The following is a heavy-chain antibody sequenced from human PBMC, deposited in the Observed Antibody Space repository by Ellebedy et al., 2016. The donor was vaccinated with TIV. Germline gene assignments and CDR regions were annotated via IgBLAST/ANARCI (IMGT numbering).Heavy chain of an antibody. Sequence: SETLSLXCTVSGGSISSYYWSWIRQPPGKGLEWIGYIYYSGSTNYNPSLKSRVTISVDTSKNQFSLKLSSVTAADTAVYYCASVRAVTTILATHYYYYGMDVWGQGTTVTVSS. CDR1: GGSISSYY. J-gene: IGHJ6*02. CDR3: ASVRAVTTILATHYYYYGMDV. CDR2: IYYSGST. V-gene: IGHV4-59*12. D-gene: IGHD4-17*01.